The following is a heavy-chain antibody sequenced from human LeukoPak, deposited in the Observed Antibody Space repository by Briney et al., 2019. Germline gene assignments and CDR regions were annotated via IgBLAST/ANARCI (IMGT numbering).Heavy chain of an antibody. Sequence: GGSLRLSCAASGFTFSSYAMHWVRQAPGKGLEYVSAISSNGGRTYCANSVKGRFTISRDNSKNTLYLQMGSLRAEDMAVYYCARQAPTLRNYFDYWGQGTLVTVSS. V-gene: IGHV3-64*01. J-gene: IGHJ4*02. CDR2: ISSNGGRT. CDR1: GFTFSSYA. CDR3: ARQAPTLRNYFDY.